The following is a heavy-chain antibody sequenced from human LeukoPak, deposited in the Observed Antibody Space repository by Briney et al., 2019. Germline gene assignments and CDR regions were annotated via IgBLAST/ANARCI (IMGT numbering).Heavy chain of an antibody. V-gene: IGHV4-30-4*08. CDR2: IYYSGST. D-gene: IGHD5-18*01. CDR3: ARVTSGYSYEFDY. J-gene: IGHJ4*02. Sequence: PSETLSLTCTVSGGSISSGDYYWSWIRQPPGKGLEWTGYIYYSGSTYYNPSLKSRVTISVDTSKSQFSLKLSSVTAADTAVYYCARVTSGYSYEFDYWGQGTLVTVSS. CDR1: GGSISSGDYY.